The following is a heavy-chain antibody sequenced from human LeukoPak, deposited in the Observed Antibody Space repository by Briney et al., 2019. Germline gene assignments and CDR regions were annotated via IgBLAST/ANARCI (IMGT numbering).Heavy chain of an antibody. V-gene: IGHV3-23*01. Sequence: PGGSLRLSCAASGFTFSSYAMSWVRQAPGKGLEWVPAISGSGGSTYYADSVKGRFTISRDNSKNTLYLQMNSLRAEDTAVYYCAKDHPGVVVAATYYYWGQGTLVTVSS. D-gene: IGHD2-15*01. CDR3: AKDHPGVVVAATYYY. CDR2: ISGSGGST. CDR1: GFTFSSYA. J-gene: IGHJ4*02.